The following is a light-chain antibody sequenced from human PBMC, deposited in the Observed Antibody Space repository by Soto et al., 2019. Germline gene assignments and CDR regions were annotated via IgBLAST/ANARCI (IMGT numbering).Light chain of an antibody. J-gene: IGLJ2*01. Sequence: QSPLTQPPSASGSPGQSVTISFTGSSSDVGGYNYVSWYQQHPGKAPKLMIYEVSKRPSGVPERLSGSKSGNTASLTVSGLQAEDEADYYCSSYGGSNTVVFGGGTKLTVL. CDR1: SSDVGGYNY. CDR3: SSYGGSNTVV. V-gene: IGLV2-8*01. CDR2: EVS.